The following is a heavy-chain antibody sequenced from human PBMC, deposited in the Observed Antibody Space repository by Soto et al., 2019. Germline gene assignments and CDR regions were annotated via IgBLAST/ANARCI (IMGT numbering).Heavy chain of an antibody. CDR2: IYYSGST. D-gene: IGHD3-22*01. CDR1: GGSISSSSYY. V-gene: IGHV4-39*01. Sequence: ETLSLTCTVSGGSISSSSYYWGWIRQPPGKGLEWIGSIYYSGSTYYNPSLKSRVTISVDTSKNQFSLKLSSVTAADTAVYYCATTYYYDSSGFDYWGQGTLVTVSS. J-gene: IGHJ4*02. CDR3: ATTYYYDSSGFDY.